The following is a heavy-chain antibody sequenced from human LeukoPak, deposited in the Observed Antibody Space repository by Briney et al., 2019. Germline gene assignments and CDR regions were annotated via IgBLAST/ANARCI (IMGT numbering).Heavy chain of an antibody. CDR3: AREIWGSGFYYMDV. Sequence: PSETLSLICTVSGGSISSYYWSWIRQPPGKGLEWIGYIYYSGSTNYKSSLKSRVTISVDTSKNQFSLKLSSVTAADTAVYYCAREIWGSGFYYMDVWGKGTTVTISS. V-gene: IGHV4-59*12. J-gene: IGHJ6*03. D-gene: IGHD3-10*01. CDR1: GGSISSYY. CDR2: IYYSGST.